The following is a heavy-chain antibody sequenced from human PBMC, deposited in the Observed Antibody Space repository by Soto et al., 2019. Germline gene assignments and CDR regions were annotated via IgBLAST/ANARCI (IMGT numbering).Heavy chain of an antibody. Sequence: GESLKISCKGSGYSFTSYWIGWVRQMPGKGLEWMGIIYPGDSDTRYSPSFQGQVTISADKSISTAYLQWSSLKASDTAMYYCASRLYYYDSSGYPDSDALDIWGQGTMVTVSS. CDR3: ASRLYYYDSSGYPDSDALDI. CDR1: GYSFTSYW. D-gene: IGHD3-22*01. J-gene: IGHJ3*02. V-gene: IGHV5-51*01. CDR2: IYPGDSDT.